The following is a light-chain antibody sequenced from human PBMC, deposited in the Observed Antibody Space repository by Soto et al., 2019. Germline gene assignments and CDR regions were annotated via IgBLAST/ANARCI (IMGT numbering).Light chain of an antibody. CDR1: SSNIGNNY. V-gene: IGLV1-51*01. CDR2: XXN. CDR3: GTWDSSLSAVV. J-gene: IGLJ2*01. Sequence: QSVLTQPPSVSAAPGQKVTISCSGSSSNIGNNYVSWYQQLPGTAPKLLIYXXNKXXXXXXXXXXGSKSGTSATLGITGLXXXXXXXXXCGTWDSSLSAVVFGGGTKLTVL.